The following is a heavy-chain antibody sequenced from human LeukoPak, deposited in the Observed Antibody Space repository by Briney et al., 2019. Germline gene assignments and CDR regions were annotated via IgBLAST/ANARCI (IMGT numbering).Heavy chain of an antibody. V-gene: IGHV3-15*01. J-gene: IGHJ4*02. CDR3: TTHVYGDYLYDY. D-gene: IGHD4-17*01. CDR2: IKSKTDGGTT. Sequence: GGSLRLSCAASGFTFSNAWMSWVRQAPGKGLEWVGRIKSKTDGGTTDYAAPVKGRFTISRDDSKNTLYLQMNSLKTEDTAVYYCTTHVYGDYLYDYWGQGTLVTVSS. CDR1: GFTFSNAW.